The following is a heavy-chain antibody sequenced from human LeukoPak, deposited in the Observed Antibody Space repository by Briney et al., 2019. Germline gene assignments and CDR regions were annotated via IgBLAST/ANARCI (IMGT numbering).Heavy chain of an antibody. Sequence: ASVKVSCKASNYTFTSYGISWVRQAPGQGLEWMGWISAYNGNTNYAQKLQGRVTMTTDTSTSTAYMELRSLRSDDTAVYYCARDLRGYSSSWYLPFDYWGQGTLVTVSS. CDR2: ISAYNGNT. J-gene: IGHJ4*02. CDR3: ARDLRGYSSSWYLPFDY. V-gene: IGHV1-18*01. D-gene: IGHD6-13*01. CDR1: NYTFTSYG.